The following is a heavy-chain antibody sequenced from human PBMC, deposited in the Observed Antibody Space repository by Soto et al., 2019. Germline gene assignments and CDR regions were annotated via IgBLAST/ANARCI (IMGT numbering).Heavy chain of an antibody. J-gene: IGHJ6*03. D-gene: IGHD6-6*01. Sequence: EVQLAESGGGLAQPGGSLRLSCAASGFTLSGYAMDWVRQAPGKGLEYVSGISSNGVGTNYANSVQGRFTISRDNSKNTVYLQMGSLTPEDMAVYYCARRARPDFYYMDVWGKGTTVTVS. CDR3: ARRARPDFYYMDV. V-gene: IGHV3-64*01. CDR2: ISSNGVGT. CDR1: GFTLSGYA.